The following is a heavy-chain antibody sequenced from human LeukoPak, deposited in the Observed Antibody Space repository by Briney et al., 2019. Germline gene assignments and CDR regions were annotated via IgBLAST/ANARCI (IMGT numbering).Heavy chain of an antibody. CDR1: RDSTSSSF. Sequence: SETLSLTCSVSRDSTSSSFWCCIRQPPGKGLEWIGNIYNSVNTNYNPSLQSRVTMSVDTSKSQFSLQLTCVSAADTAVYYCARRFSSRSDGNGYYYGHDAFDVWGKGTLVTVSS. D-gene: IGHD3-22*01. CDR3: ARRFSSRSDGNGYYYGHDAFDV. V-gene: IGHV4-59*08. CDR2: IYNSVNT. J-gene: IGHJ3*01.